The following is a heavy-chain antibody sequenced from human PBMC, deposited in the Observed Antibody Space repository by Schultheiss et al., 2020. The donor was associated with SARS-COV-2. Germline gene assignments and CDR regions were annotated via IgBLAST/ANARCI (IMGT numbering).Heavy chain of an antibody. J-gene: IGHJ4*02. V-gene: IGHV1-2*02. CDR1: GYTFTDYY. CDR3: ARDKWRATVTTAHDY. Sequence: ASVKVSCKASGYTFTDYYMHWVRQAPGQGLEWMGWINPNSGGTNYAQKFQGRVTMTRDTSISTAYMELSRLRSDDTVVYYCARDKWRATVTTAHDYWGQGTLVTVSS. D-gene: IGHD4-17*01. CDR2: INPNSGGT.